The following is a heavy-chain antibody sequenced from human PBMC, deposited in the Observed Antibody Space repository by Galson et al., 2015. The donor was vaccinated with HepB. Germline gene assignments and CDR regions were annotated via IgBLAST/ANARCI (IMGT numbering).Heavy chain of an antibody. CDR1: GFTFDDYA. D-gene: IGHD3-9*01. V-gene: IGHV3-9*01. CDR3: AKGPYDIPTKNWFDP. J-gene: IGHJ5*02. CDR2: ISWNSGSI. Sequence: SLRLSCAASGFTFDDYAMHWVRQAPGKGLEWVSGISWNSGSIGYADSVKGRFTISRDNAKNSLYLQMNSLRAEDTALYYCAKGPYDIPTKNWFDPWGQGTLVTVSS.